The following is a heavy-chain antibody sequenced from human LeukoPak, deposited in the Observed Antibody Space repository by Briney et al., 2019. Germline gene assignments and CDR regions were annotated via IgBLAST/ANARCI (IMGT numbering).Heavy chain of an antibody. CDR1: GFTFSSYA. J-gene: IGHJ4*02. CDR3: ARRRFLRGPDVVNPFDY. D-gene: IGHD3-3*01. CDR2: ISYDGSNK. Sequence: PGRSLRLSCAASGFTFSSYAMHWVRQAPGKGLEWVAVISYDGSNKYYADSVKDRFTISRDNSKNTLYLQMNSLRAEDTAVYYCARRRFLRGPDVVNPFDYWGQGTLVTVSS. V-gene: IGHV3-30*04.